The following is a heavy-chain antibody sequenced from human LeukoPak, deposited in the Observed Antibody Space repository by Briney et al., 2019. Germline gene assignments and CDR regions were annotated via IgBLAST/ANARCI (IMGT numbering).Heavy chain of an antibody. CDR2: IGTAGDT. J-gene: IGHJ4*02. CDR1: GFTFSSYD. D-gene: IGHD4-17*01. V-gene: IGHV3-13*01. Sequence: GSLRLSCAASGFTFSSYDKHWVRQATGKGLEWVSAIGTAGDTYYPGSVKGRFTISRENAKNSLYLQMNSLRAGDTAVYYCARGHDYGDYGFFDFWGQGTLVTVSS. CDR3: ARGHDYGDYGFFDF.